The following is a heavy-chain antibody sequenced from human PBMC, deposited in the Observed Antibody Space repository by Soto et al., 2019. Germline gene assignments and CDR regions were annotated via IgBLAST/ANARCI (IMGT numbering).Heavy chain of an antibody. J-gene: IGHJ6*02. D-gene: IGHD6-19*01. V-gene: IGHV4-59*01. Sequence: PSETLSLTCTVSGASITTYYWSWIRQPPGKGLEWIGYISYSGSTDYNPSLKSRVTISSDASKNQFSLKVLSATAADAAVYYCRRSSRYSKDVWGQGITVTVSS. CDR2: ISYSGST. CDR3: RRSSRYSKDV. CDR1: GASITTYY.